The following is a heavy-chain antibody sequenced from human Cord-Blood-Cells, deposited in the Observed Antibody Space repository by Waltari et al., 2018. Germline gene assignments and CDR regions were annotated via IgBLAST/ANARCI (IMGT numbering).Heavy chain of an antibody. CDR3: ASGGVTAGDDAFDI. CDR1: VYTFTGYY. Sequence: QVQLVQSGAEVKKHGASLKVSCKASVYTFTGYYMHWVRQAPGQGLEWIGWINPNRAGTSYAQKFTGWVTMNRDTSMSTADMELSRLRSDETAVYYCASGGVTAGDDAFDIWGQGTMVTVSS. V-gene: IGHV1-2*04. J-gene: IGHJ3*02. D-gene: IGHD3-16*01. CDR2: INPNRAGT.